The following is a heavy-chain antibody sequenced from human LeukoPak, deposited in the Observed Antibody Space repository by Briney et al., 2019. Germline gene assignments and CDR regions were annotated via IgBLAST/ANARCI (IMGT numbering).Heavy chain of an antibody. V-gene: IGHV4-39*01. J-gene: IGHJ4*02. CDR1: GGSISRSSYY. Sequence: SETLFLTCTVSGGSISRSSYYWGWIRQPPGKGLEWIGSIYNSGNTHYNPSLKSRVTIWVDTTKNQFSLSVRSATAADTAMYYCARLSSQWLSLAYFDFWGQGALVTVSS. D-gene: IGHD6-19*01. CDR3: ARLSSQWLSLAYFDF. CDR2: IYNSGNT.